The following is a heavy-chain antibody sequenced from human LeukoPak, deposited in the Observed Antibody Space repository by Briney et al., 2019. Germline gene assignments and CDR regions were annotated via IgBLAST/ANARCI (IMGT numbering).Heavy chain of an antibody. V-gene: IGHV4-4*07. J-gene: IGHJ4*02. CDR3: TRENSGYDFFYDY. CDR1: GGSIRHYY. D-gene: IGHD3-22*01. CDR2: INTSGNT. Sequence: SETLSLTCTVSGGSIRHYYWSWIRQPAGKGLEWIVRINTSGNTKSNPSLKSRVTISVDTSKNQFSLKLSSVTAADTAVYYCTRENSGYDFFYDYWGQGTLVTVSS.